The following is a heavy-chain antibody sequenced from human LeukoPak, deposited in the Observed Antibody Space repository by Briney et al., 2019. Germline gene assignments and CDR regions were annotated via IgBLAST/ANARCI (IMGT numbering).Heavy chain of an antibody. Sequence: PGGSLRLSCAPSGFTFSDHALHWVRQAPGKGLQYVSAISRNGTRTFYADSVKDRFTISRDEPHNTLYLQMNRLRAEDTAVYYCAELGITMIGGVWGKGTTVTISS. J-gene: IGHJ6*04. CDR2: ISRNGTRT. CDR1: GFTFSDHA. CDR3: AELGITMIGGV. D-gene: IGHD3-10*02. V-gene: IGHV3-64*04.